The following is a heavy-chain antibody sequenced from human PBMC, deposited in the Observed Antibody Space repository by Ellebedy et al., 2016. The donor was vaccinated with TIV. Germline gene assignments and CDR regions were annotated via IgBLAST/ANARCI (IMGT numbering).Heavy chain of an antibody. CDR2: IIPIFGTA. D-gene: IGHD2-21*02. J-gene: IGHJ4*02. V-gene: IGHV1-69*13. CDR3: TRAEYCGGDCYSDD. CDR1: GGTFISST. Sequence: SVKVSCKASGGTFISSTVSWMRQAPGQGLEYMGGIIPIFGTANYGQNFQGRVTITADEPTSTASMELSSLRYEDSAVYYCTRAEYCGGDCYSDDWGQGTLVTVSS.